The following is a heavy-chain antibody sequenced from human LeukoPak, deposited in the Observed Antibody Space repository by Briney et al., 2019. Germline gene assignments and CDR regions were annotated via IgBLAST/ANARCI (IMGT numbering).Heavy chain of an antibody. D-gene: IGHD4-17*01. CDR1: DGSVSTSTFY. J-gene: IGHJ4*02. CDR2: IYFSGST. V-gene: IGHV4-39*01. Sequence: SETLSLTCTVSDGSVSTSTFYWGWIRQPPGKGLEWIGNIYFSGSTYYNPSLNSRVTISVDKSKNQLSLKLTSVTAADTAVYYCARLDTVTTGGGGDYWGQGTLVTVSS. CDR3: ARLDTVTTGGGGDY.